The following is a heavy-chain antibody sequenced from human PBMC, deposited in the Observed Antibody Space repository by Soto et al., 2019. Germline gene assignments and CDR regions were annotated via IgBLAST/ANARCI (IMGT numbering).Heavy chain of an antibody. CDR1: GGPFSNDI. J-gene: IGHJ4*02. CDR2: IIPLLSTS. CDR3: ARDSPIGSTFSGYDAIDY. D-gene: IGHD5-12*01. Sequence: QVQLVQSGAEVKKPGSSVKVSCKASGGPFSNDIITWVRQAPGQGLEWMGRIIPLLSTSTYAQKFQGRLTITADRSTGTAYMELNNLRSEDTAVYYCARDSPIGSTFSGYDAIDYWGQGTRITGSS. V-gene: IGHV1-69*08.